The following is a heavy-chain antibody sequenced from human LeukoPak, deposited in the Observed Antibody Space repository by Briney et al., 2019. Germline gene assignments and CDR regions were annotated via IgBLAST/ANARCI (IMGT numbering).Heavy chain of an antibody. V-gene: IGHV3-33*01. Sequence: GGSLRLSCAASGFTFSHYAFHWVRQAPGKGLEWVAVIWSDGSNQYYGNSVKGRFIIYRDDSQKTVYLQMNSLRAEDTAVYYCARDAQRGFDYRNSLKYWGQGSLVTVSS. CDR3: ARDAQRGFDYRNSLKY. D-gene: IGHD4-11*01. CDR2: IWSDGSNQ. CDR1: GFTFSHYA. J-gene: IGHJ4*02.